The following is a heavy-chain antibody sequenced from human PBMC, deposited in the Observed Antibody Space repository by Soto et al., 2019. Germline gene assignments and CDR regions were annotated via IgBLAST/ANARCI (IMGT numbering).Heavy chain of an antibody. CDR2: IIPIFGTA. CDR3: ARETFPRDYYYYYGMDV. CDR1: GGTFSSYA. J-gene: IGHJ6*02. V-gene: IGHV1-69*06. Sequence: APVKVSCKASGGTFSSYAISWVRQAPGQGLEWMGGIIPIFGTANYAQKFQGRVTITADKSTSTAYMELSSLRSEDTAVYYCARETFPRDYYYYYGMDVWGQGTTVTVSS.